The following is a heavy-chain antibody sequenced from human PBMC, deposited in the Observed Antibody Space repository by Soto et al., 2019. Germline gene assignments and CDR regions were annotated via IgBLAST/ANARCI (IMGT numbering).Heavy chain of an antibody. CDR1: GGSIRSYY. CDR2: IYYTGST. CDR3: VRGTIFGVVIIGTNYGMDV. Sequence: PSETLSLTCTVSGGSIRSYYWTWIRQPPGKGVEWIGDIYYTGSTNYNPSLKSRVTISVDTSKNQFSLKLSSVTAADTAVYYCVRGTIFGVVIIGTNYGMDVWGQGTTVTVS. J-gene: IGHJ6*02. D-gene: IGHD3-3*01. V-gene: IGHV4-59*12.